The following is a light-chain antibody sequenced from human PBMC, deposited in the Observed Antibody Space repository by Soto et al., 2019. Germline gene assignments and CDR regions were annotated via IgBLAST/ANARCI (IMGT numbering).Light chain of an antibody. Sequence: VLSQSPGRLSLSPGERSTLSFSSSQSVPSTYFAWYQQKSGQPPRLLISGTSNRATGIPDRFSGSGSGTDFTLTISGLEPEDFAVYYCQHFGNSLWTFGQGTKVDI. CDR3: QHFGNSLWT. CDR1: QSVPSTY. CDR2: GTS. V-gene: IGKV3-20*01. J-gene: IGKJ1*01.